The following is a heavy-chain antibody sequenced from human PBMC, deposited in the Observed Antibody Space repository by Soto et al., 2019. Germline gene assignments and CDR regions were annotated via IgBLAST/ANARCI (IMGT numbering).Heavy chain of an antibody. Sequence: QVQLQQWGAGLLKPSETLSLTCAVYGGSFSGYYWSWIRQPPGKGLEWIGEINHSGSTNYNPSLKSRVTISVDTFKNQFSLKLSSVTAADTAVYYCARVGIYYYYGMDVWGQGTTVTVSS. D-gene: IGHD6-13*01. V-gene: IGHV4-34*01. CDR3: ARVGIYYYYGMDV. J-gene: IGHJ6*02. CDR2: INHSGST. CDR1: GGSFSGYY.